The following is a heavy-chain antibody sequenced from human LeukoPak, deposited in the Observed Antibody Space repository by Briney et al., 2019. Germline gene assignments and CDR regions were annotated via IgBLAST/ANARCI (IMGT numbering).Heavy chain of an antibody. Sequence: GGSLRLSCAASGFTLSSYSMNWVRQAPGKGLEWVSSISSSSSYIYYADSVKGRFTISRDNAKNSLFLQMNSLRAEDTAVYYCARHLYGESYYFDSWGQGTLVTVSS. J-gene: IGHJ4*02. D-gene: IGHD1-26*01. CDR1: GFTLSSYS. V-gene: IGHV3-21*01. CDR3: ARHLYGESYYFDS. CDR2: ISSSSSYI.